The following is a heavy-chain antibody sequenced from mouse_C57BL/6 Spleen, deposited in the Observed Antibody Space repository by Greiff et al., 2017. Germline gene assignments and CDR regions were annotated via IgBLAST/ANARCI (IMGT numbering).Heavy chain of an antibody. Sequence: QVQLQQPGAELVRPGSSVKLSCKASGYTFTSYWMDWVKQRPGQGLEWIGNIYPSDSETHYNQKFKDKATLTVDKSSSTAYMQLSSLTSEDSAVYYCARGIYGSSNFDYWGQGTTLTVSS. D-gene: IGHD1-1*01. V-gene: IGHV1-61*01. CDR3: ARGIYGSSNFDY. J-gene: IGHJ2*01. CDR2: IYPSDSET. CDR1: GYTFTSYW.